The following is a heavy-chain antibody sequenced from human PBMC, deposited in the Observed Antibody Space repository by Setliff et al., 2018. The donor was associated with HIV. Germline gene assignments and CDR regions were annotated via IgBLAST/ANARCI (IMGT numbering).Heavy chain of an antibody. CDR3: ARGDFDF. J-gene: IGHJ4*02. Sequence: ASVKVSCKTSGFTFSNYAIHWVRQAPGQGLEWMGWINAGNGDTRYSPKFQGRVTFTRDSSASTVYMEMSSLRSEDTAMFHCARGDFDFWGQGTLVTVSS. D-gene: IGHD2-21*01. CDR2: INAGNGDT. V-gene: IGHV1-3*01. CDR1: GFTFSNYA.